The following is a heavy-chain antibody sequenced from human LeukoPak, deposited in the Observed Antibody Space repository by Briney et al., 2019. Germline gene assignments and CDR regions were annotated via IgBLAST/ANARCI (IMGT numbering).Heavy chain of an antibody. Sequence: GGSLKLSCAASGFTFIEYWMSWVRQAPGKGLQWVAHIKDDGTEKYYLDSVKGRFTIARDDARNSLYLQMNSLRAEDTALYYCVRAGWELDYWGQGTPVTVSS. D-gene: IGHD4-23*01. J-gene: IGHJ4*02. CDR1: GFTFIEYW. V-gene: IGHV3-7*01. CDR2: IKDDGTEK. CDR3: VRAGWELDY.